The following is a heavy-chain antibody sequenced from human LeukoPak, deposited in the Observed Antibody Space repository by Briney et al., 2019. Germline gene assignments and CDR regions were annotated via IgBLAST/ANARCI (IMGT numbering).Heavy chain of an antibody. CDR3: ARGPSCSSMTCHYWFDP. D-gene: IGHD2-2*01. Sequence: ASLKGSCKASVYTFRNYDISSVRQAPGQGLECMGWMNPSSGNTGYAQKFQDRVTMTRDTTISTAYMQLSSLNSEDTAVYYCARGPSCSSMTCHYWFDPWGQGTLVTVSS. CDR1: VYTFRNYD. J-gene: IGHJ5*02. V-gene: IGHV1-8*01. CDR2: MNPSSGNT.